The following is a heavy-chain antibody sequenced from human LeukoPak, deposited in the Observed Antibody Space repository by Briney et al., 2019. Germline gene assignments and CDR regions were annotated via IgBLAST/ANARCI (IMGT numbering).Heavy chain of an antibody. J-gene: IGHJ4*02. D-gene: IGHD6-19*01. V-gene: IGHV3-30-3*01. CDR3: ARADGSVAGPPSGH. CDR1: GFTFSSYA. CDR2: ISYDGSDK. Sequence: QPGRSLRLSCAASGFTFSSYAMHWVRQAPGKGLEWVAIISYDGSDKYYADSVKGRLTISRENSKSTLYLQMISLRTEDTAVYYCARADGSVAGPPSGHWGQGTLVTVSS.